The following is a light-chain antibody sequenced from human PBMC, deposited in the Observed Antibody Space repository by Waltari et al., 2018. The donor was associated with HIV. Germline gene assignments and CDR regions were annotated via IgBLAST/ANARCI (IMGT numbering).Light chain of an antibody. CDR2: KDS. CDR1: ALPKQY. V-gene: IGLV3-25*03. Sequence: SYELTQPTSVSVSPGQTVRITCSGDALPKQYTYWYQQKPGQAPVLVIYKDSERPSRSPERFSGSNSGTTVTLTISGVQAEDEADYYCQSADSSGSPYVVFGGGTKLTVL. CDR3: QSADSSGSPYVV. J-gene: IGLJ2*01.